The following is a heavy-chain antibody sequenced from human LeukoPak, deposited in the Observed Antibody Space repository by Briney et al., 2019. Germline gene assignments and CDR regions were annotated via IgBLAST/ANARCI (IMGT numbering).Heavy chain of an antibody. J-gene: IGHJ4*02. CDR3: ARECLTCGGDSYDY. V-gene: IGHV3-48*03. D-gene: IGHD2-21*01. CDR1: GFTLSSYA. Sequence: GGSLRLSCAASGFTLSSYAMSWVRQAPGKGLEWLSYIDGSGNSIYYADSVKGRFTVSRDNAKSSLYLQMSSLRVDDTAVYYCARECLTCGGDSYDYWGQGALVTVSS. CDR2: IDGSGNSI.